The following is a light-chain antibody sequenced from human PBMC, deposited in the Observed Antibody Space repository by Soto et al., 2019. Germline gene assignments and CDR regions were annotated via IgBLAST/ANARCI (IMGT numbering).Light chain of an antibody. Sequence: EIVLTQSPGTLSLSQGERATLSCRASQSVTSSYLAWYKQRPGQAPRLLIFGASYRATGIPDRFSGSGSGTDFTLTISRLEPEDFAVYYCQHYSSSRPEFTFGPGTKVDSK. V-gene: IGKV3-20*01. CDR3: QHYSSSRPEFT. J-gene: IGKJ3*01. CDR2: GAS. CDR1: QSVTSSY.